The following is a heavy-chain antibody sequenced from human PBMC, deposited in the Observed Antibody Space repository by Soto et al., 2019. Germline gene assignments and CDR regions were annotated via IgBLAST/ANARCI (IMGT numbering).Heavy chain of an antibody. Sequence: QDQLVESGGGVVQPGRSLRLSCVASGFTFSTYGMHWVRQAPGKGLEWVAVVSYDGSDKFYADSVKGRFTISRDNSKNTLYLQMNRLRPEDTAVDYCANPPARRTVVTPFDDWGQGTLVTVSS. CDR2: VSYDGSDK. J-gene: IGHJ4*02. CDR1: GFTFSTYG. V-gene: IGHV3-30*18. CDR3: ANPPARRTVVTPFDD. D-gene: IGHD2-15*01.